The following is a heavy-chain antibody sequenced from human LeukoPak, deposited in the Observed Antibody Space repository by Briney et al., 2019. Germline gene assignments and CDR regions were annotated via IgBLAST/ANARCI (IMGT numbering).Heavy chain of an antibody. D-gene: IGHD6-13*01. CDR2: FSGSGGDT. CDR3: AREGIAAAGNNSFDP. Sequence: GGSLRLSCAASGFTFSSYAMSWVRQAPGKGLEWVSAFSGSGGDTYYADSVKGRFTISRDNSKNTLYLQMNSLRAEDTAVYYCAREGIAAAGNNSFDPWGQGTLVTVSS. J-gene: IGHJ5*02. CDR1: GFTFSSYA. V-gene: IGHV3-23*01.